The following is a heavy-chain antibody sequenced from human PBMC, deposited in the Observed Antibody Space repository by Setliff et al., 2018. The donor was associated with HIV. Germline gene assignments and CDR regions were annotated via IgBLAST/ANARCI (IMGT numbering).Heavy chain of an antibody. Sequence: GASVKVSCKASRYTLPGYFMHWVRQAPGQGLEWMGWINPNSGGTNNAQKYQGRVTMTRDTSISTAYLDPSRLGSDNTAVYYCAEGAGNPHWYYDTWSGPSSGYFQHWGQGTLVTVSS. CDR2: INPNSGGT. D-gene: IGHD3-3*01. J-gene: IGHJ1*01. V-gene: IGHV1-2*02. CDR1: RYTLPGYF. CDR3: AEGAGNPHWYYDTWSGPSSGYFQH.